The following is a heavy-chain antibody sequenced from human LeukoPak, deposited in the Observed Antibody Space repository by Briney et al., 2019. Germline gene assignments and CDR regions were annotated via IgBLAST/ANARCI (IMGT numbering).Heavy chain of an antibody. D-gene: IGHD3-10*01. CDR2: ISGSGGST. J-gene: IGHJ4*02. CDR1: GFIFSIYA. V-gene: IGHV3-23*01. Sequence: GGSLRLSCAASGFIFSIYAMSWVRHAPGKGREWVSDISGSGGSTYYADSVKGRFTISRDNSKNTLYLKMNSLRAEDRAVFCCAKGERFGELLSPFDYWGQGTLVTVSS. CDR3: AKGERFGELLSPFDY.